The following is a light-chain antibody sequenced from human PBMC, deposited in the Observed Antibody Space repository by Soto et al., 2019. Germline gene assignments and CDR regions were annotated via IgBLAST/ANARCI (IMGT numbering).Light chain of an antibody. Sequence: EIVLTQSPGTLSLSPGERATLSCRASEFLSSSYLVWYQQKPGQAPRLLIYAASRRATGIPDRFSGSGSATEYTLPINTLEPEDFAVYYCQQQGTFGQGTKLDIK. CDR3: QQQGT. CDR2: AAS. V-gene: IGKV3-20*01. J-gene: IGKJ2*01. CDR1: EFLSSSY.